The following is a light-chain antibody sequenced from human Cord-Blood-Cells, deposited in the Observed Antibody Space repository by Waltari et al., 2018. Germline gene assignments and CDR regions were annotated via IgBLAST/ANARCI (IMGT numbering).Light chain of an antibody. CDR3: CSYV. CDR1: SSAVVDYNY. CDR2: DVS. J-gene: IGLJ1*01. Sequence: QPALTRPRSVPGSPGQSVPLPSLGTSSAVVDYNYVSWYQQHPGKAPKLMIYDVSKRPSGVPDRFSGSKSGNTASLTISGLQAEDEADYYCCSYVFGTGTKVTVL. V-gene: IGLV2-11*01.